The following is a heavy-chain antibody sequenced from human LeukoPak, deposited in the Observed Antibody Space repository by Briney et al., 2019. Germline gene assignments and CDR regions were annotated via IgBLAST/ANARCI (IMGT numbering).Heavy chain of an antibody. CDR3: AKVWAYYDILTGRAAFDI. D-gene: IGHD3-9*01. CDR1: GFTFSSYG. Sequence: GGSLRLSCAASGFTFSSYGMHWVRQAPGKGLEWVAFIRYDGSNKYYADTVKGRFTISRDNSKNTLYLQMNSLRAEDTAVYYCAKVWAYYDILTGRAAFDIWGQGTMVTVSS. V-gene: IGHV3-30*02. CDR2: IRYDGSNK. J-gene: IGHJ3*02.